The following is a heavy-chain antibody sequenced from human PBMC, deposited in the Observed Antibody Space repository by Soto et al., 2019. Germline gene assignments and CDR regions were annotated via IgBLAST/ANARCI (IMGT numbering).Heavy chain of an antibody. V-gene: IGHV4-34*01. Sequence: SETLSLTCAVYGGSFSGYYWSWIRQPPGKGLEWIGEINHSGSTNYNPSLKSRVTISVDTSKNQFSLKLSSVTAADTAVYYCARGSRYCSSTSRPLYYYYYMDVWGKGTTVT. D-gene: IGHD2-2*01. CDR3: ARGSRYCSSTSRPLYYYYYMDV. J-gene: IGHJ6*03. CDR2: INHSGST. CDR1: GGSFSGYY.